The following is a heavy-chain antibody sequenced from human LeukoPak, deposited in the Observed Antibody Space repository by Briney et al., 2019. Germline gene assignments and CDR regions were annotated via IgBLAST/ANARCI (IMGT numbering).Heavy chain of an antibody. CDR3: ARGRSYDFWSGYFDYYYYGMDV. J-gene: IGHJ6*02. CDR2: MNPNSGNT. D-gene: IGHD3-3*01. CDR1: GYTFTSYD. V-gene: IGHV1-8*01. Sequence: GASVKVSCKASGYTFTSYDINWVRQATGQGLEWMGWMNPNSGNTGYAQKFQGRVTMTRNTSISTAYTELSSLRSEDTAVYYCARGRSYDFWSGYFDYYYYGMDVWGQGTTVTVSS.